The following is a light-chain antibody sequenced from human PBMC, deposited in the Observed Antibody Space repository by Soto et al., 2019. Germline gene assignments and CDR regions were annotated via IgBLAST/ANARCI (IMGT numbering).Light chain of an antibody. CDR3: QQHYTNPQP. V-gene: IGKV4-1*01. Sequence: DIVMTQSPDSLAVSLGERATINCKSSQSVLYSSNSKNYLAWYQQKPGQPPKLLIYWASTRESGVPDRFSGSGSGTDFTLTISSLQAEDVAVYYCQQHYTNPQPFGQGTKVEIK. J-gene: IGKJ1*01. CDR1: QSVLYSSNSKNY. CDR2: WAS.